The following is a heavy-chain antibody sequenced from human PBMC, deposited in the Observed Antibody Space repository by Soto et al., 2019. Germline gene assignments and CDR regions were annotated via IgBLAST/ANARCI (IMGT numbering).Heavy chain of an antibody. CDR1: GFTFNNYA. V-gene: IGHV3-23*01. J-gene: IGHJ4*02. D-gene: IGHD3-10*01. Sequence: EVQLLESGGGLVQPGGSLRLSCAASGFTFNNYAMGWVRQAPGKGLEWVAAISDSGDDTYYIDSVKGRFTISRDNSKTMLYLQMNSMRADNTDIYYAAELGSSIWSPNYYLDDWGQGTLVTVSS. CDR2: ISDSGDDT. CDR3: AELGSSIWSPNYYLDD.